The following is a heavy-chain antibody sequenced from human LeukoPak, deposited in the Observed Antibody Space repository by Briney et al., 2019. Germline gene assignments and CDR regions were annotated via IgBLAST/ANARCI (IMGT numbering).Heavy chain of an antibody. Sequence: PSETLSLTCTISGGSISSYYWNWIRQTPGKGLEWIGCFYNTGSTDYNPSLKSRVTILADTSKSQFSLKLSSVTAADTAFYYCARGNWFDPWGQGTLVTVSS. V-gene: IGHV4-59*01. CDR1: GGSISSYY. J-gene: IGHJ5*02. CDR3: ARGNWFDP. CDR2: FYNTGST.